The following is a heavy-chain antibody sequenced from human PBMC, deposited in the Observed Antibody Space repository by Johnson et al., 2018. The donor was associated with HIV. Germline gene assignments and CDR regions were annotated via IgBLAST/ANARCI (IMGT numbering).Heavy chain of an antibody. D-gene: IGHD1-1*01. V-gene: IGHV3-74*02. CDR1: GFTFSSYW. CDR3: AKGSPGTPAFDI. CDR2: INSEGSST. Sequence: VQLVESGGGLVQSGGSLRLSCAASGFTFSSYWMHWFRQAPGNGLVWVSHINSEGSSTTYADSVKGRFTISRDNSKNTLYLQMNSLRAEDTAVYYCAKGSPGTPAFDIWGQGTMVTVSS. J-gene: IGHJ3*02.